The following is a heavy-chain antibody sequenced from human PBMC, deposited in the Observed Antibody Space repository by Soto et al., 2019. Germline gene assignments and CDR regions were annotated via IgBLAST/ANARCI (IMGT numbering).Heavy chain of an antibody. D-gene: IGHD4-17*01. V-gene: IGHV6-1*01. Sequence: SQTLSLTCAISGDSVSSDSAAWNWIRQSPSRGLEWLGRTHYRSKWYYSYAVSLKSRMTINPDTSKNQFSLQLNSVTPDDTAVYYCARGSTVTTGFDYWGQGTLVTVPS. J-gene: IGHJ4*02. CDR1: GDSVSSDSAA. CDR3: ARGSTVTTGFDY. CDR2: THYRSKWYY.